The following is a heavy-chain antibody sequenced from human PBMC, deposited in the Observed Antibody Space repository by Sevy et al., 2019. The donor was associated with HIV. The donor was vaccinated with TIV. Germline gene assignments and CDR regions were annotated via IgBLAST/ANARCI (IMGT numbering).Heavy chain of an antibody. CDR1: GFTFSSYA. V-gene: IGHV3-30-3*01. J-gene: IGHJ4*02. CDR2: ISYDGSNK. CDR3: ARDHPMATITTGWDY. D-gene: IGHD5-12*01. Sequence: GGSLRLSCAASGFTFSSYAMHWVRQAPGKGLEWVAVISYDGSNKYYADSVKGRFTISRDNSKNTLYLQMNSLRAEDTAVYYCARDHPMATITTGWDYWGQGTLVTVSS.